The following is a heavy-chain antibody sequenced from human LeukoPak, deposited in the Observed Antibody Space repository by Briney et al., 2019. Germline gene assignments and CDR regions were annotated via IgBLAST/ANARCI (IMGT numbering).Heavy chain of an antibody. Sequence: SVKVSCKASGGTFSSYAISWVRQAPGQGLEWMGGIIPIFGTANYAQKFQGRVTITTDESTSTAYMELSSLRSEDTAVYYCARDRYCGGDCSDYWGQGTLLTVSS. V-gene: IGHV1-69*05. D-gene: IGHD2-21*02. CDR1: GGTFSSYA. J-gene: IGHJ4*02. CDR3: ARDRYCGGDCSDY. CDR2: IIPIFGTA.